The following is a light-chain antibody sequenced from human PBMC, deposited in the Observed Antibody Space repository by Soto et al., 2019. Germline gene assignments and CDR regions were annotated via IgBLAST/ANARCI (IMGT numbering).Light chain of an antibody. V-gene: IGKV3-15*01. Sequence: EIVMTQSPASLSVSPGERATLSCRASQTVTRNLAWYQQKPGQAPRLLIYGASTRATGIPDRVSGSGSGTEFSLPISSRQSEDSAVYYCQQDNNWSPATFGQGTKVEIK. J-gene: IGKJ1*01. CDR1: QTVTRN. CDR2: GAS. CDR3: QQDNNWSPAT.